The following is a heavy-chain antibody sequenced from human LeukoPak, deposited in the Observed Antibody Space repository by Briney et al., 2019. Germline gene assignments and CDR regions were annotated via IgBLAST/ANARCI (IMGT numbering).Heavy chain of an antibody. CDR1: GFSFSIYG. J-gene: IGHJ4*02. V-gene: IGHV3-30*03. CDR3: ARTDGYSYGHFDY. CDR2: ISYDGSNK. Sequence: GGSLRLSCAASGFSFSIYGIHWVRQAPGKGLEWVAVISYDGSNKYYADSVKGRFTISRDNSKNTLYLQMNSLRAEDTAVYYCARTDGYSYGHFDYWGQGTLVTVSS. D-gene: IGHD5-18*01.